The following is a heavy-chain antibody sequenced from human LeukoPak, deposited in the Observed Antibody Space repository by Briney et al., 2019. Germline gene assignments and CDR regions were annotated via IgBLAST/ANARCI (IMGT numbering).Heavy chain of an antibody. CDR3: VRDSNLSFDY. Sequence: GGSLRLSCAASGLTLSSYWMHWVRQAPGKGLVWVSHTNTDGTATTYADSVKGRFTISRDNAKNTLYLQMNSLRAEDTAVYYCVRDSNLSFDYWGQGALVTVSS. J-gene: IGHJ4*02. CDR2: TNTDGTAT. CDR1: GLTLSSYW. V-gene: IGHV3-74*01. D-gene: IGHD1-14*01.